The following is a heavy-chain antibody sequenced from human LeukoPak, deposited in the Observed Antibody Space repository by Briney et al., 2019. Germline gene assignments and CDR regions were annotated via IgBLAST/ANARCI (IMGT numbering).Heavy chain of an antibody. CDR2: ISGSGGST. CDR1: GFTFSSYA. Sequence: PGGSLRLSCAASGFTFSSYAMSWVRQAPGKGLEWVSAISGSGGSTYYADSVKGRFTISRDNSKNTLYLQMNSLKTEDTAVYYCTTEPPMDFFVVLPAWGQGTLVTVSS. V-gene: IGHV3-23*01. CDR3: TTEPPMDFFVVLPA. J-gene: IGHJ5*02. D-gene: IGHD2-2*01.